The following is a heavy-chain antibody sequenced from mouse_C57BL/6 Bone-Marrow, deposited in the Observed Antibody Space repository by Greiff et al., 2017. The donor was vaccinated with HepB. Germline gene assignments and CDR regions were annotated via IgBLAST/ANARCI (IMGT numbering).Heavy chain of an antibody. J-gene: IGHJ3*01. CDR2: ISSGGSYT. CDR1: GFTFSSYG. V-gene: IGHV5-6*01. D-gene: IGHD3-3*01. Sequence: EVKLVESGGDLVKPGGSLKLSCAASGFTFSSYGMSWVRQTPDKRLEWVATISSGGSYTYYPDSVKGRFTISRDNAKNTLYLQMSSLKSEETAMYYCARQGGPFAYWGQGTLVTVSA. CDR3: ARQGGPFAY.